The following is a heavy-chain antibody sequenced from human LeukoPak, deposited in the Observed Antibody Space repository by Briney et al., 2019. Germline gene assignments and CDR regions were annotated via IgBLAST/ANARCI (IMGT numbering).Heavy chain of an antibody. D-gene: IGHD6-13*01. CDR2: IYYSGST. V-gene: IGHV4-59*01. CDR3: ARDIGQQLRWFDP. CDR1: GGSISSYY. Sequence: SETLSLTCTVSGGSISSYYWSWTRQPPGKGLEWIGYIYYSGSTNYNPSPKSRVTISVDTSKNQFSLKLSSVTAADTAVYYCARDIGQQLRWFDPWGQGTLVTVSS. J-gene: IGHJ5*02.